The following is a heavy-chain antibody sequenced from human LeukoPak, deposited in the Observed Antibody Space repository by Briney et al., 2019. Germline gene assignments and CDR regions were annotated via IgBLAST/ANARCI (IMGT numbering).Heavy chain of an antibody. CDR2: IKEDGSEK. Sequence: GGSLRLSCTASGFTFSSYWMSWVRQAPGRGLEWVANIKEDGSEKYYVDSVTGRFTISRDNAKKSLYLQMNGLRAEDTAVYYCASQFWWAAVAGTLDYWGQGTLVTVSS. J-gene: IGHJ4*02. D-gene: IGHD6-19*01. V-gene: IGHV3-7*05. CDR3: ASQFWWAAVAGTLDY. CDR1: GFTFSSYW.